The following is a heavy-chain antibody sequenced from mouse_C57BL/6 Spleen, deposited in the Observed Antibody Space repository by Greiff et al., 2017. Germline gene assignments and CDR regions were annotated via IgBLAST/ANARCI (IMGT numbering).Heavy chain of an antibody. J-gene: IGHJ4*01. V-gene: IGHV3-1*01. Sequence: EVQLVESGPGMVKPSQSLSLTCTVTGYSITSGYDWHWIRHFPGNKLEWMGYISYSGSTNYNPSLKSRISITHDTSKNHFFLKLNSVTTEDTATYYCARGDYGSSYDAMDYWGQGTSVTVSS. CDR3: ARGDYGSSYDAMDY. CDR1: GYSITSGYD. D-gene: IGHD1-1*01. CDR2: ISYSGST.